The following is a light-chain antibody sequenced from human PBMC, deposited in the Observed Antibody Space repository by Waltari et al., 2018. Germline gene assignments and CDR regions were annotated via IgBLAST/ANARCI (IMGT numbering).Light chain of an antibody. V-gene: IGLV2-14*03. CDR2: DVT. CDR3: SSYRSSSPLVV. Sequence: QSSLTQPASLSGSPGQSITISCTGTTIDVGGGNYVSWCQQYPGKVHKLLIYDVTNRPSWFSHRFSGSKSCSTASLTISGLQAEDEADDDCSSYRSSSPLVVVGGGTKLIVL. J-gene: IGLJ2*01. CDR1: TIDVGGGNY.